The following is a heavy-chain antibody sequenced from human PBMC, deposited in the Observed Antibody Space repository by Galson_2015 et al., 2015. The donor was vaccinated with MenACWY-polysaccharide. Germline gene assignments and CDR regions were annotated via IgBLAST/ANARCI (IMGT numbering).Heavy chain of an antibody. Sequence: SLRLSCAASGFTVSSNYMSWVRQAPGKGLEWVSVIYSGGSTYYADSVKGRFTISRDSSKNTLYLQMNSLRAEDTAVYYCASRDIVVVVAATPYWFDPWGQGTLVTVSS. CDR1: GFTVSSNY. D-gene: IGHD2-15*01. CDR3: ASRDIVVVVAATPYWFDP. CDR2: IYSGGST. J-gene: IGHJ5*02. V-gene: IGHV3-66*01.